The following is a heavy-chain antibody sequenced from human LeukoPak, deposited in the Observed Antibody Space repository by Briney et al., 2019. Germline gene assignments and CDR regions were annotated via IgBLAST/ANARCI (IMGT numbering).Heavy chain of an antibody. CDR3: AHFPLGIDFFDP. J-gene: IGHJ5*02. Sequence: SGPTLVKPTQTLTLTCIFSGLSLSTSGVRVGWIRQPPGKALEWLPLIYWDDDKRYSPSLKSRLTITKDTSKNQVVLTTTNMDPVDTATYYCAHFPLGIDFFDPWGQGTLVTVSS. V-gene: IGHV2-5*02. CDR2: IYWDDDK. CDR1: GLSLSTSGVR. D-gene: IGHD1-26*01.